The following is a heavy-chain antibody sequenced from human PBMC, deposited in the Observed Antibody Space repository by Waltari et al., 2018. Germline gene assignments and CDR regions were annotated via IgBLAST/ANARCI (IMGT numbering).Heavy chain of an antibody. J-gene: IGHJ4*02. V-gene: IGHV1-69*08. Sequence: QVQLVQSGAEVKKPGSSVKVSCKVSGCTFRSYTISWVRQAPGQGLEWMGRIIPILGIANYAQKFQGRVTITADKSTSTAYMELSSLRSEDTAVYYCARESRVSYDFWSGYLDYWGQGTLVTVSS. D-gene: IGHD3-3*01. CDR3: ARESRVSYDFWSGYLDY. CDR2: IIPILGIA. CDR1: GCTFRSYT.